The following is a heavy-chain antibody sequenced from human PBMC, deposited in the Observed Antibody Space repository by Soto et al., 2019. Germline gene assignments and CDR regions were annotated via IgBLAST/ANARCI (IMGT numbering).Heavy chain of an antibody. V-gene: IGHV4-39*01. CDR3: ARPSLASGIAVAGGQDAFDI. J-gene: IGHJ3*02. Sequence: SETLSLTCTVSGGSISSSSYYWGWIRQPPGKGLEWIGSIYYSGSTYYNPSLKSRVTISVDTSKNQFSLKLSSVTAADTAVYYCARPSLASGIAVAGGQDAFDIWGQGTMVTVSS. D-gene: IGHD6-19*01. CDR2: IYYSGST. CDR1: GGSISSSSYY.